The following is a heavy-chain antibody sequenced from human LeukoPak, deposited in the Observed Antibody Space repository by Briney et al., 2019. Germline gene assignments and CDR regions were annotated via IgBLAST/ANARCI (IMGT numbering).Heavy chain of an antibody. V-gene: IGHV4-39*01. J-gene: IGHJ6*03. CDR3: ARQHKSYYMDV. Sequence: SETLSLTCTVSGGSISSSSYYWGWVRQPPGKGLEWIGSIYYSGSTYYNPSLKSRVTISVDTSKNQFSLKLSSVTAADTAVYYCARQHKSYYMDVWGKGTSVTVSS. CDR1: GGSISSSSYY. CDR2: IYYSGST.